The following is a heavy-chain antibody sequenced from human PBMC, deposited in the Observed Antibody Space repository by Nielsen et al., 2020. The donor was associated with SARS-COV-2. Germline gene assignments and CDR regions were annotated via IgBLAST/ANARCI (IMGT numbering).Heavy chain of an antibody. Sequence: SETLSLTCAVYGGSFSGYYWSWIRQPPGKGLEWIGEINHSGSTNYNPSLKSRVTISVDTSKNQFSLKLSSVTAAGTAVYYCAREGIAAAGYFDYWGQGTLVTVSS. CDR2: INHSGST. D-gene: IGHD6-13*01. CDR1: GGSFSGYY. CDR3: AREGIAAAGYFDY. V-gene: IGHV4-34*01. J-gene: IGHJ4*02.